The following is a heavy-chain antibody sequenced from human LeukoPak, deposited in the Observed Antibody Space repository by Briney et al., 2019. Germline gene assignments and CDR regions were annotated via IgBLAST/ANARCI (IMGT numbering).Heavy chain of an antibody. CDR3: ARGPG. CDR2: IKADGSEK. Sequence: GGSLRLSCPASGFTFRSSWMSWVRQPAGKGLEGVANIKADGSEKNYVDSVKGRLIISRDNAKKSLNLQMNSLRAEGTAVYYCARGPGWGQGSLVTVSS. J-gene: IGHJ4*02. CDR1: GFTFRSSW. V-gene: IGHV3-7*03.